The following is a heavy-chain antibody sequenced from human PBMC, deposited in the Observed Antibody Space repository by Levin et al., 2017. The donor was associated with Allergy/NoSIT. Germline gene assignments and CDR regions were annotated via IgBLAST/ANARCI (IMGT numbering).Heavy chain of an antibody. CDR3: ARTRPNDYGMDV. V-gene: IGHV4-59*01. J-gene: IGHJ6*02. D-gene: IGHD6-25*01. Sequence: PSETLSLTCNVSGGSISSDYWSWIRQPPGKGLEWIGNIYYSGSTNYNPSLESRVTISVDTSKNQFSLKLSSVTATDTAVYYCARTRPNDYGMDVWGQGTTVTVSS. CDR1: GGSISSDY. CDR2: IYYSGST.